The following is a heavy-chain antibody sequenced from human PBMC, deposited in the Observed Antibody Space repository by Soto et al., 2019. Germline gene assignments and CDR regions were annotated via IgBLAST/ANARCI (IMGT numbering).Heavy chain of an antibody. CDR3: ATSRTHCVNRHYYYYGMDV. CDR1: GGSISSGDYY. Sequence: SETLSLTCTVSGGSISSGDYYWSWIRQPPGKGLGWIGYIYYSGSTYYNPSLKSRVTISVDTSQNQFSLKLSSVTAADTAVDYCATSRTHCVNRHYYYYGMDVWGQGTTVTVSS. CDR2: IYYSGST. D-gene: IGHD2-21*01. J-gene: IGHJ6*02. V-gene: IGHV4-30-4*01.